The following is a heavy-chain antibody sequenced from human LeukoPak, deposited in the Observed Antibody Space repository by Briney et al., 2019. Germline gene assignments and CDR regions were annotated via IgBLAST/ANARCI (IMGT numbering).Heavy chain of an antibody. Sequence: SETLSLTCTVSGGSISSGGYYWGWIRQHPGKGLEWIGYIYYSGSTYYNPSLKSRVTISVDTSKNQFSLKLISVTAADTAVYYCARDVPETKMALNAFDIWGQGTMVTVSS. CDR1: GGSISSGGYY. J-gene: IGHJ3*02. D-gene: IGHD5-12*01. CDR3: ARDVPETKMALNAFDI. V-gene: IGHV4-31*03. CDR2: IYYSGST.